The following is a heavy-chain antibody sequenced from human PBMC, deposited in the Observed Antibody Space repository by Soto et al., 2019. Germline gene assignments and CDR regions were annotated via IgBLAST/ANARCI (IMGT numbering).Heavy chain of an antibody. D-gene: IGHD6-25*01. J-gene: IGHJ6*02. CDR2: IIPIYGSA. Sequence: QVQLVQSGAEVKQPGSSVKVSCKTSGGAFSGSVISWVRHVPGQGLDWMGAIIPIYGSANYAQNLQGRIMLNADESTSATYMALSSLRSEDTAVYYCARGTLAARGSYSFYGMDVWGQGTTVTVSS. V-gene: IGHV1-69*01. CDR3: ARGTLAARGSYSFYGMDV. CDR1: GGAFSGSV.